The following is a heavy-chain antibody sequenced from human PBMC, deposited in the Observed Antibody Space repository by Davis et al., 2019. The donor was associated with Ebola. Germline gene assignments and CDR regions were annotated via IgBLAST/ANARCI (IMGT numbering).Heavy chain of an antibody. Sequence: ASVKVSCKASGYTFTNYYMHWVRQAPGQRLEWMGWINAGNGNTKYSQKFQGRVTITRDTSASTAYMELSSLRSEDTAVYYCARGGEQGYSRSYYYGMDVWGKGTTVTVSS. CDR1: GYTFTNYY. V-gene: IGHV1-3*01. CDR3: ARGGEQGYSRSYYYGMDV. D-gene: IGHD6-13*01. J-gene: IGHJ6*04. CDR2: INAGNGNT.